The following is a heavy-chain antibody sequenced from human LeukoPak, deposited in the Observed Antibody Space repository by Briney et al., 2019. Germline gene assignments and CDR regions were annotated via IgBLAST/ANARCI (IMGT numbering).Heavy chain of an antibody. CDR2: IYSGGST. D-gene: IGHD3-10*01. J-gene: IGHJ4*02. CDR3: ARDNPGSGVISPPGFDY. CDR1: GFTVSSNY. Sequence: GGSLRLSCAASGFTVSSNYMSWVRQAPGKGLEWVSVIYSGGSTYYADSVKGRFTISRDNSKNTLYLQMNSLRAEDTAVYYCARDNPGSGVISPPGFDYWGQGTLVTVSS. V-gene: IGHV3-66*01.